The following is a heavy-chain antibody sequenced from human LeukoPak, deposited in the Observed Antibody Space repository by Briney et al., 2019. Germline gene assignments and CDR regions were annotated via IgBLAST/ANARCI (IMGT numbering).Heavy chain of an antibody. CDR1: GGSISSYY. Sequence: ETLSLTCTVSGGSISSYYWRWIRQPPGKGLEWIGYIYYSGSTNYNPSLKSRVTISVDTSKNQFSLKLSSVTAADTAVYFCARHQLRGFLDDNWGQGTLVTVSS. CDR2: IYYSGST. V-gene: IGHV4-59*08. J-gene: IGHJ4*02. CDR3: ARHQLRGFLDDN. D-gene: IGHD3-10*01.